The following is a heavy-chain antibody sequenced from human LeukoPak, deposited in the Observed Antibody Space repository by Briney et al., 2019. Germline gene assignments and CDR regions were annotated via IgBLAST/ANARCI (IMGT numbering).Heavy chain of an antibody. CDR1: GFTFSSYS. J-gene: IGHJ5*02. D-gene: IGHD5-24*01. CDR2: ISSSSSTI. V-gene: IGHV3-48*04. CDR3: AREGDGWFDP. Sequence: GGSLRLSCAASGFTFSSYSMNWVRQAPGKGLEWVSYISSSSSTIYYADSVKGRFTISRDNAKNSLYLQMNTLRAEDTAVYYCAREGDGWFDPWGQGTLVTVSS.